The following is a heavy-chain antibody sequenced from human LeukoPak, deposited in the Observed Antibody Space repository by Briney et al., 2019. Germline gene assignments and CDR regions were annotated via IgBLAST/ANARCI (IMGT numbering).Heavy chain of an antibody. CDR2: IYYSGSS. D-gene: IGHD6-6*01. Sequence: SETLSLTCTVSGGSISSSSYFWGWIRQPPGKGLEWIGTIYYSGSSYYNPPLKSRVTISVDTSKNQLSLKLSSVTAADTAVYYCARSSSSPGDDYWGQGTLVTVSS. CDR1: GGSISSSSYF. V-gene: IGHV4-39*01. J-gene: IGHJ4*02. CDR3: ARSSSSPGDDY.